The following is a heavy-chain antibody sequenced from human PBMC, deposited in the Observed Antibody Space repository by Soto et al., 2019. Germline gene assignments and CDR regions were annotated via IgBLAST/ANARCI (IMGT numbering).Heavy chain of an antibody. CDR3: ARDFLRSLEWTYMYYFDY. CDR1: GYTFTTYT. J-gene: IGHJ4*02. Sequence: VSCKASGYTFTTYTMHWVRQAPGQGLEWMGWINVGNGNTKYSQKFQGRVTISRDTSASTAYLELSTLRSEDTAVYYCARDFLRSLEWTYMYYFDYWGQGTLVTVSS. D-gene: IGHD3-3*01. CDR2: INVGNGNT. V-gene: IGHV1-3*01.